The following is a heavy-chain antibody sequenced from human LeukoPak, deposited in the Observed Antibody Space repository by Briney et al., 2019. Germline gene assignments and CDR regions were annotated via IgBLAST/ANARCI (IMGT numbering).Heavy chain of an antibody. J-gene: IGHJ4*02. CDR3: ARGPNSNWSGLDF. V-gene: IGHV3-74*01. Sequence: GGSLRLSCNASGFSFSGHWMHWARQLPGKGLVWVSRISPTGSTTSYADSVKGRSTVSRDNAKNTLYLQVNNLRAEDTAVYYCARGPNSNWSGLDFWGQGTLLTVSS. CDR2: ISPTGSTT. CDR1: GFSFSGHW. D-gene: IGHD6-6*01.